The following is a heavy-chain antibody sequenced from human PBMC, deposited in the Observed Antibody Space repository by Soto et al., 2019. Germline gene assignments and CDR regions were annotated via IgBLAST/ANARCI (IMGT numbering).Heavy chain of an antibody. CDR3: ARDPSEGRVGNWFES. D-gene: IGHD2-2*01. Sequence: GGSLRLSCSASGVTFRRYGMNWLRQAPGKGLEWVASISSSTSYVYYADSVKGRFSTSRDNAKNILYLEMYALRTEDTAVYYCARDPSEGRVGNWFESWGQGTLVTVSS. CDR2: ISSSTSYV. J-gene: IGHJ5*01. V-gene: IGHV3-21*06. CDR1: GVTFRRYG.